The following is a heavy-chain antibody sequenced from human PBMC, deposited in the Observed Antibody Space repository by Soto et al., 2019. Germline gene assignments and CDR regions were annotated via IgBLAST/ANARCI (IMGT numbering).Heavy chain of an antibody. Sequence: EVQLVESGGGLVKPGGSLRLSCAASGFTFSSYSMNWVRQAPGKGLEWVPSISSSSSYIYYADSVKGRFTISRDNAKNSLYLQMNSLRAEDTAVYYCATLLERYCSSTSCSIRDNYYYYGMDVWGQGTTVTVSS. J-gene: IGHJ6*02. CDR2: ISSSSSYI. V-gene: IGHV3-21*01. CDR3: ATLLERYCSSTSCSIRDNYYYYGMDV. D-gene: IGHD2-2*01. CDR1: GFTFSSYS.